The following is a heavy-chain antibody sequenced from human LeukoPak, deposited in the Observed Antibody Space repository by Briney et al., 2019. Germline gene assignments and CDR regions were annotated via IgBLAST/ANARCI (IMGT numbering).Heavy chain of an antibody. CDR3: ARLRGYCSCGSCWNINPRIYYYYYGMDV. Sequence: GESLKISCKGSGYSFTSYWISWVRQMPGKGLEWMGIIYPGDSDTRYSPSFQGQVTISADKSISTAYLQWSSLKASDTAMYYCARLRGYCSCGSCWNINPRIYYYYYGMDVWGKGTTVTVSS. J-gene: IGHJ6*04. CDR2: IYPGDSDT. D-gene: IGHD2-15*01. CDR1: GYSFTSYW. V-gene: IGHV5-51*01.